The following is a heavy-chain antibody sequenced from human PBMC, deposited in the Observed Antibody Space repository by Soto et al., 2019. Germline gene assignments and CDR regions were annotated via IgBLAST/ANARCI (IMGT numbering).Heavy chain of an antibody. Sequence: QVHLQESGPGLVKPSETLSLTCTVSGGAISTYYWTWIRQPAGKGLEWIGRIYSSGSTKYNPSLLSRVTMSLDTSNNQCPLRPTPVTAADTAVYYCARGKRISDWSDPWGQGTLVTVSS. J-gene: IGHJ5*02. V-gene: IGHV4-4*07. CDR2: IYSSGST. CDR1: GGAISTYY. CDR3: ARGKRISDWSDP.